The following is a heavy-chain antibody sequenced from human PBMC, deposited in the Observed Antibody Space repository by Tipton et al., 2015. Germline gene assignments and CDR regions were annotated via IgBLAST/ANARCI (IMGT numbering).Heavy chain of an antibody. Sequence: LRLSCTVSGDSISSDSYHWGWIRQPPGKGLEWIGSIFYLGGTLYNPSLKSRLTISIDTSKNQFFLKLHSVTAADTAVYYCARGTASDYWGQGILVTVSS. J-gene: IGHJ4*02. CDR3: ARGTASDY. V-gene: IGHV4-39*01. CDR1: GDSISSDSYH. CDR2: IFYLGGT. D-gene: IGHD2-21*02.